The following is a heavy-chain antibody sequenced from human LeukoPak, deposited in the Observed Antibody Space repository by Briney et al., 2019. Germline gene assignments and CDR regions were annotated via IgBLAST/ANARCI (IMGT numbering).Heavy chain of an antibody. D-gene: IGHD5-24*01. CDR2: IIPIFGIT. CDR1: GGTFSSYA. J-gene: IGHJ6*02. CDR3: ARDLTRDCYNHDIRYGMDV. V-gene: IGHV1-69*04. Sequence: GASVKVSCKASGGTFSSYAFSWVRQAPGQGLEWMGRIIPIFGITNYAQKFQGRVTITADKSTSTAYMELSSLRSEDTAVYYRARDLTRDCYNHDIRYGMDVWGQGTTVTVSS.